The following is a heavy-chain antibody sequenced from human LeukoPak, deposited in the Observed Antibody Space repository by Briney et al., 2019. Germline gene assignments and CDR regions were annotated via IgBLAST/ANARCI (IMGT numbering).Heavy chain of an antibody. D-gene: IGHD2-2*01. V-gene: IGHV3-30*18. CDR3: AKSNDGIVVVPAAAYRH. J-gene: IGHJ4*02. CDR2: VSYDGSNK. Sequence: GRSLRLSCAASGFTFSSYGMHWVRQPPGKGLEGVAVVSYDGSNKYYADSVKGRFTISRDNSKNTLYLQMNGLRAEDTAVYYCAKSNDGIVVVPAAAYRHWGQGTLVTVSS. CDR1: GFTFSSYG.